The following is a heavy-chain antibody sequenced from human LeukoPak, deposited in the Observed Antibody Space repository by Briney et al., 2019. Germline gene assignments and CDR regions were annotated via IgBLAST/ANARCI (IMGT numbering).Heavy chain of an antibody. D-gene: IGHD3-16*02. J-gene: IGHJ4*02. V-gene: IGHV3-7*01. CDR2: IKQDGSEK. CDR1: GFTFSSYW. CDR3: ASGSRASLFGGVIVIR. Sequence: PGGSLRLSCAASGFTFSSYWMSWVRQAPGKGLEWVANIKQDGSEKYYVDSVKGRFTISRDNAKNSLYLQMNSLRAEDTAVYYCASGSRASLFGGVIVIRWGRGTLVTVSS.